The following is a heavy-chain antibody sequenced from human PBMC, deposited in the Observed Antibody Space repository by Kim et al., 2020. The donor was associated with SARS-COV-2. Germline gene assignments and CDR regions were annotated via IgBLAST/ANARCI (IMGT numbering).Heavy chain of an antibody. CDR3: ARDTGTYYYGMDV. J-gene: IGHJ6*02. V-gene: IGHV4-59*13. Sequence: SETLSLTCTVSGGSISSYYWSWIRQPPGKGLEWIGYIYYSGSTNYNPSLKSRVTISVDTSKNQFSLKLSSVTAADTAVYYCARDTGTYYYGMDVWGQGTTVTVSS. CDR2: IYYSGST. D-gene: IGHD1-1*01. CDR1: GGSISSYY.